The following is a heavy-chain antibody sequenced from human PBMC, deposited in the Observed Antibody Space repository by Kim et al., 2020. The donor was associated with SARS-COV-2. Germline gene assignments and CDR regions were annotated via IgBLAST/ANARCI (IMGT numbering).Heavy chain of an antibody. Sequence: GGSLRLSCAASGFTFGSYAMSWVRQAPGKGLEWVAHIVGSGERTSYADSVKGRLTISRDNSGNTLFLQMNSLRAEDTAVYYCAKGTTFYFVSSGYYLNS. V-gene: IGHV3-23*01. J-gene: IGHJ5*01. CDR1: GFTFGSYA. CDR2: IVGSGERT. D-gene: IGHD3-22*01. CDR3: AKGTTFYFVSSGYYLNS.